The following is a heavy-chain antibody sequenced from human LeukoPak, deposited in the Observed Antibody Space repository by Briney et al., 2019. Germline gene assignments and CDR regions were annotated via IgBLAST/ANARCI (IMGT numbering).Heavy chain of an antibody. CDR3: ARAGGRSWFDP. D-gene: IGHD1-26*01. CDR2: MNPKSGGT. Sequence: GASVNVSCKASGYTFTNSYIHGVRQAPGQGGEGMGCMNPKSGGTKYAQKFQGRVSMTRDTSISTAYMELASLTSDDTAVYHCARAGGRSWFDPWGQGTLVTV. CDR1: GYTFTNSY. V-gene: IGHV1-2*02. J-gene: IGHJ5*02.